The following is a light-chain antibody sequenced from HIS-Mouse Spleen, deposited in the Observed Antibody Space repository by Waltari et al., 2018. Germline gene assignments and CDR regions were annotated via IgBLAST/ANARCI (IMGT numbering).Light chain of an antibody. CDR1: SLISYA. CDR3: NSRDSSGNHVV. J-gene: IGLJ2*01. V-gene: IGLV3-19*01. CDR2: GKN. Sequence: SSELTQDPAVSVALGRTVRITCQGDSLISYAASLYQQKPGQAPVLVLYGKNNRPSGIPDRFSGSSSGNTASLTITGAQAEDEADYYCNSRDSSGNHVVFGGGTKLTVL.